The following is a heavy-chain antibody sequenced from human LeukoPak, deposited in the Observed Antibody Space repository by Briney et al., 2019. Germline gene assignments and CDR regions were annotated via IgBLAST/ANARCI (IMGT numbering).Heavy chain of an antibody. Sequence: GGSLRLSCVASGFTFSSHWMLWVRQAPGKGLVWVSRIKSDGSSTSYADSVKGRFTISRGNAKNTLYLQMNSLRAEDTAVYYCARGYYYGLWGQGTLVTVSS. D-gene: IGHD3-10*01. CDR3: ARGYYYGL. CDR1: GFTFSSHW. J-gene: IGHJ4*02. CDR2: IKSDGSST. V-gene: IGHV3-74*01.